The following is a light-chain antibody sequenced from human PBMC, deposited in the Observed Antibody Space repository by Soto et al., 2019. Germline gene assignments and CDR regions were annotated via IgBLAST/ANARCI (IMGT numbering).Light chain of an antibody. V-gene: IGKV3-11*01. CDR1: QKIDYY. CDR3: QLSQQRSSWPPIA. J-gene: IGKJ5*01. Sequence: EIVLTQSPATLSLSPGESATLSCRASQKIDYYLHWYPQKPGQSPRLVIYDTFNRATGVPVRFRGVGAGTDFTLTISDLEPEDFAVYYCQLSQQRSSWPPIAFGQGTRLEIK. CDR2: DTF.